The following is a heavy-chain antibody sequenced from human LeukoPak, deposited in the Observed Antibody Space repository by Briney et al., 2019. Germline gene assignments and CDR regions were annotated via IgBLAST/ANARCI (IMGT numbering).Heavy chain of an antibody. D-gene: IGHD5-18*01. V-gene: IGHV3-23*01. Sequence: TGGSLRLSCEAPGFTFGSHAMYWVRQAPGKGLEWVAGIFGSGGSPHYADPVKGRFTISRDNSRNTVYLQINSLRAEDTAVYYCGKTTVGYSSGQKPAWPVDYWGQGTLVTVSS. CDR3: GKTTVGYSSGQKPAWPVDY. CDR2: IFGSGGSP. J-gene: IGHJ4*02. CDR1: GFTFGSHA.